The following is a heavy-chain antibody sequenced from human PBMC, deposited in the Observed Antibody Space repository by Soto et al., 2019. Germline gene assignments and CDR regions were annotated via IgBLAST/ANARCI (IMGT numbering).Heavy chain of an antibody. Sequence: EVQLLESGGGLVQPGGSLRLSCAASGFMFSSYAMSWVRQDPGKGLEWVSAMSGGGDSTYYADSVKGRFSISRDNSKNTLYLQMNSLSAEDTAVFYCAKDVEGWLSVFDIWGQGTMVTGSS. CDR2: MSGGGDST. V-gene: IGHV3-23*01. D-gene: IGHD6-19*01. CDR1: GFMFSSYA. J-gene: IGHJ3*02. CDR3: AKDVEGWLSVFDI.